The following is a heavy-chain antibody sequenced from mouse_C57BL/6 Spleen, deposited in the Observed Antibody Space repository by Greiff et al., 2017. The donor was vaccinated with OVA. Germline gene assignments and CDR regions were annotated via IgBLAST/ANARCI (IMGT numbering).Heavy chain of an antibody. D-gene: IGHD2-3*01. CDR1: GYTFTSYW. J-gene: IGHJ3*01. CDR2: IDPSDSET. V-gene: IGHV1-52*01. Sequence: VKLQQPGAELVRPGSSVKLSCKASGYTFTSYWMHWVKQRPIQGLEWIGNIDPSDSETHYNQKFKDKATLTVDKSSSTAYMQLSSLTSEDSAVYYCASGGYYWFAYWGQGTLVTVSA. CDR3: ASGGYYWFAY.